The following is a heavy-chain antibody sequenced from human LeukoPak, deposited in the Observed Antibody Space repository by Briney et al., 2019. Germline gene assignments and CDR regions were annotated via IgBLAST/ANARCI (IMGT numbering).Heavy chain of an antibody. Sequence: PSETLSLTCTVSGGSISNSNYYWGWIRQPPGKGLEWIGSIYRSGSTYYNPSLKSRVTISVDTSKNQFSLILSPVTAADTAVSYCARKGAYSGIDYWGQGTLVTVSS. D-gene: IGHD5-12*01. V-gene: IGHV4-39*01. CDR1: GGSISNSNYY. J-gene: IGHJ4*02. CDR3: ARKGAYSGIDY. CDR2: IYRSGST.